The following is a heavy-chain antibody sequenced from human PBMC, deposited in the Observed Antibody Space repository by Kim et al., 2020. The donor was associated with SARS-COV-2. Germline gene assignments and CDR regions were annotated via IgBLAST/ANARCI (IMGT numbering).Heavy chain of an antibody. Sequence: NTDYNPSLKSRVTILMDTSKNQLFLSLASVTAADTAVYFCARQASRNVFDSWGQGTLATVSS. J-gene: IGHJ4*02. V-gene: IGHV4-61*07. CDR2: NT. CDR3: ARQASRNVFDS.